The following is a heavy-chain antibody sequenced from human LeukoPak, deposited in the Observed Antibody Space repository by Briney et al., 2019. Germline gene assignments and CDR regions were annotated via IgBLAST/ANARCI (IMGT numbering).Heavy chain of an antibody. J-gene: IGHJ6*03. Sequence: PSETLSLTCTVSGGSISSTSYSWSWLRQPAGKGLEWIGRIYTSGSTNYNPSLKSRVTISVDTSKNQFSLKLNSVTAADTAVYYCARVRGLPRATDYYYYYMDVWGKGTTVTISS. V-gene: IGHV4-61*02. CDR1: GGSISSTSYS. D-gene: IGHD4-17*01. CDR2: IYTSGST. CDR3: ARVRGLPRATDYYYYYMDV.